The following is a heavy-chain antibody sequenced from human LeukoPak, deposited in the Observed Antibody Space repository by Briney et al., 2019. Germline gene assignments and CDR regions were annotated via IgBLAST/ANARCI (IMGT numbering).Heavy chain of an antibody. V-gene: IGHV3-23*01. J-gene: IGHJ4*02. CDR3: AKGSSISADY. CDR2: ISDSGGST. D-gene: IGHD1-14*01. CDR1: GFTFSRYA. Sequence: GGSLRLSCAASGFTFSRYAMNWVRQAPGKGLAWVSAISDSGGSTYYADSVKGRFTISRDNSKNTLYLQMNSLRGEDTAVYYCAKGSSISADYWGQGTLVTVSS.